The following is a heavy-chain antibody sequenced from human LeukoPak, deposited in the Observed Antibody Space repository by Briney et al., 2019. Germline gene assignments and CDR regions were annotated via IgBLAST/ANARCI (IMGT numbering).Heavy chain of an antibody. D-gene: IGHD3-10*01. Sequence: KTSETLSLTCTVSGYSISSGHYWGWIRQPPGKGLEWIGSMYHSGSTYYNPPLKSRVTISKDTSKNQFSLKLRSVTATDTAVYYCARGPRFGELLWHWFDPWGQGTLVTVSS. CDR2: MYHSGST. J-gene: IGHJ5*02. V-gene: IGHV4-38-2*02. CDR1: GYSISSGHY. CDR3: ARGPRFGELLWHWFDP.